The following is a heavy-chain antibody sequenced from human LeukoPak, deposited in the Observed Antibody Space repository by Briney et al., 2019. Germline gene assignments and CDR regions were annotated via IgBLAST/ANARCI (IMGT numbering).Heavy chain of an antibody. CDR1: GYTFTSYD. Sequence: ASVKVSCKASGYTFTSYDINWVRQATGQGLEWVGWMNPNSGNAGYAQKFQGRVTITRNTSISTAYMELSSLRSEDTAVYYCARVKIVYGSGSPGNWFDPRGQGTLVTVSS. D-gene: IGHD3-10*01. CDR3: ARVKIVYGSGSPGNWFDP. V-gene: IGHV1-8*03. CDR2: MNPNSGNA. J-gene: IGHJ5*02.